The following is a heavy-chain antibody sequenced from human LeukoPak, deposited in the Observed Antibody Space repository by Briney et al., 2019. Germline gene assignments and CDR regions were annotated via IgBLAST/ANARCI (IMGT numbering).Heavy chain of an antibody. J-gene: IGHJ5*02. CDR2: INHSGST. CDR3: ARPGCGGDCYSGNNWFDP. V-gene: IGHV4-34*01. D-gene: IGHD2-21*02. Sequence: SETLSLTCAVYGGSFSGYYWSLIRQPPGKGLEWIGEINHSGSTNYNPSLKSRVTISVDTSKNQFSLKLSSVTAADTAVYYCARPGCGGDCYSGNNWFDPWGQGTLVTVSS. CDR1: GGSFSGYY.